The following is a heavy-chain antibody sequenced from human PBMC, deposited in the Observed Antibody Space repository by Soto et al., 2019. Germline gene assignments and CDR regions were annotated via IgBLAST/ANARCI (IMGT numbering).Heavy chain of an antibody. Sequence: QVQLVESGGGVVQPGRSLRLSCAASGFTFSNYAIHWVRQAPGKGLEWVAAISYDGSNKYYADSVKGRFTISRDNSKSTLYLQVNSLRADDTAVYCCARGTSSGWYYFDYWGQGTLVTVSS. CDR1: GFTFSNYA. CDR2: ISYDGSNK. CDR3: ARGTSSGWYYFDY. J-gene: IGHJ4*02. D-gene: IGHD6-19*01. V-gene: IGHV3-30-3*01.